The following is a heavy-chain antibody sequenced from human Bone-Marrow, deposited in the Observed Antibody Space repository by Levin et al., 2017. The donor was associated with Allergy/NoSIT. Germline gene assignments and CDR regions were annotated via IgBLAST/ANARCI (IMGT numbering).Heavy chain of an antibody. CDR2: NDDSGNT. J-gene: IGHJ4*02. CDR3: ARGQGKFDK. CDR1: GGSISTYY. Sequence: SETLSLTCIVSGGSISTYYWSWNRQSPGKGLEWIGFNDDSGNTKYNPSLKSRVTMSVDTSKNFFSLRLTSVTAADAAMYYCARGQGKFDKWGQGTPVTVSS. V-gene: IGHV4-59*01.